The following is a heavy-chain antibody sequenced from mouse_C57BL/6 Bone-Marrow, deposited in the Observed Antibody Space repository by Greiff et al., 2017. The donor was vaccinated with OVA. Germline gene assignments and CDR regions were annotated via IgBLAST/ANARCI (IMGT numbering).Heavy chain of an antibody. CDR1: GYVFSNYW. Sequence: VQLQQSGAELVRPGSSVKISCKASGYVFSNYWMNWVKQRPGQGLEWIGQIYPGDGDTNYIGKFKGKATLTADQSSSTAYMQLSSLTSEDSAVYFCASKSGYALDYWGQGTSVTVSS. J-gene: IGHJ4*01. CDR2: IYPGDGDT. V-gene: IGHV1-80*01. CDR3: ASKSGYALDY.